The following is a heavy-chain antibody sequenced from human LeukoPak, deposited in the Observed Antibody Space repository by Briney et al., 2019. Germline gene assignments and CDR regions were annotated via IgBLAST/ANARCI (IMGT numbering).Heavy chain of an antibody. J-gene: IGHJ4*02. CDR2: IYYSGSN. V-gene: IGHV4-59*01. CDR1: GVSISSYY. D-gene: IGHD6-19*01. CDR3: ARARSGWGLDY. Sequence: SETLSLTCTVSGVSISSYYWSWIRQPPGKGLEWIGYIYYSGSNSYNPSLKSRVTISVDTSKNHFSLKLSPVTAADTAVYYCARARSGWGLDYWGQGTLVTVSS.